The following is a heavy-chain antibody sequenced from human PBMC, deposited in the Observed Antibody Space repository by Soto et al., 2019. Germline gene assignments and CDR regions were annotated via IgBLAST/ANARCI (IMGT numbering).Heavy chain of an antibody. V-gene: IGHV3-53*04. J-gene: IGHJ6*03. CDR3: ARCPHDFWSAHRSYYMDV. D-gene: IGHD3-3*01. Sequence: PGGSLRLSCAASGFTVSSNYMSWVRQAPWKGLEWVSVIYSGGSTYYADSVKGRFTISRHNSKNTLYLQMNSLRAEDTAVYYCARCPHDFWSAHRSYYMDVWGKGTTVTVSS. CDR1: GFTVSSNY. CDR2: IYSGGST.